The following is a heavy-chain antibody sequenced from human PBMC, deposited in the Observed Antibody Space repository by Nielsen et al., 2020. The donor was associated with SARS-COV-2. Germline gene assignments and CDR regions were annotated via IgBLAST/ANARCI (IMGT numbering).Heavy chain of an antibody. CDR3: ARETSEWSFDL. V-gene: IGHV3-9*01. Sequence: SLKISCAASGFTFDDYAMHWVRQAPGKGLEWVSGISWNSGSIAYADSVKGRFTISRDNAKSSLYLQMNSLRADDTAIYFCARETSEWSFDLWGRGTLVTVSS. CDR2: ISWNSGSI. D-gene: IGHD3-10*01. CDR1: GFTFDDYA. J-gene: IGHJ2*01.